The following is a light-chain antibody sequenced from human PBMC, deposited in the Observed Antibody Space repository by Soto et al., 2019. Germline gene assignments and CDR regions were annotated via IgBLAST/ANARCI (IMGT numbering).Light chain of an antibody. CDR3: QSYDSSLSGYV. Sequence: QSVLTQPPSVSGAPGQRVTISCTGSSSNIGAGYDVHWYQQLPGTAAKLLIYGNSNRPSGVPDRFSGSKSGTSASLAITGLQAEDEADYSCQSYDSSLSGYVFGTGTKLTVL. V-gene: IGLV1-40*01. CDR2: GNS. J-gene: IGLJ1*01. CDR1: SSNIGAGYD.